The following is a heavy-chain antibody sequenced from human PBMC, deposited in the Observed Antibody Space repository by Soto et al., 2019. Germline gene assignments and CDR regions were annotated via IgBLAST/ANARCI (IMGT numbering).Heavy chain of an antibody. CDR3: ARVQTEAIVATIYREANYYYYGMDV. Sequence: PVGSLRLSCAASGFTFSSYWMSWVRQAPGKGLEWVANIKQDGSEKYYVDSVKGRFTISRDNAKNSLYLQMNSLRAEDTAVYYCARVQTEAIVATIYREANYYYYGMDVWGQGTTVTVSS. V-gene: IGHV3-7*05. D-gene: IGHD5-12*01. CDR1: GFTFSSYW. CDR2: IKQDGSEK. J-gene: IGHJ6*02.